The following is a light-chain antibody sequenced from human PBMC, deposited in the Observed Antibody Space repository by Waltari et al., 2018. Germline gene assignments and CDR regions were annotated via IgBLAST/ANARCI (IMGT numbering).Light chain of an antibody. CDR3: QQYDNLPLT. V-gene: IGKV1-33*01. Sequence: DIQIIKSPSSLSASVGDRVTTTCQASQDISNYLNWYQQKPGKAPKLLIYDASNLETGVPSRFSGSGSGTDFTFTISSLQPEDIATYYCQQYDNLPLTFGGGTKVEIK. CDR2: DAS. J-gene: IGKJ4*01. CDR1: QDISNY.